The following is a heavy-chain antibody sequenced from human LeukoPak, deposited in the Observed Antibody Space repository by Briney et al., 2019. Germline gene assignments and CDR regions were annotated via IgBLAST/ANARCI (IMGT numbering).Heavy chain of an antibody. CDR2: IIPILGIA. CDR3: SAAPGGGWHHYYYYYGMDV. J-gene: IGHJ6*02. D-gene: IGHD6-19*01. Sequence: SVKVSCKASGGTFSSYAISWVRQAPGQGLEWMGRIIPILGIANYAQKFQGRVTITADKSTSTAYMELSSLRSEDTAVYYCSAAPGGGWHHYYYYYGMDVWGQGTTVTVSS. CDR1: GGTFSSYA. V-gene: IGHV1-69*04.